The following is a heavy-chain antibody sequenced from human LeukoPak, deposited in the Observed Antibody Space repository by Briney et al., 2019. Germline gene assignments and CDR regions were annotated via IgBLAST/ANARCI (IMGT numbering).Heavy chain of an antibody. CDR1: GFIFNNYG. D-gene: IGHD2-15*01. CDR3: AKVGYCSGGSCYPPGADY. V-gene: IGHV3-23*01. Sequence: PGGSLRLSCTASGFIFNNYGLIWVRQAPGKGLEWVSAISGSGGSTYYADSVKGRFTISRDNSKNTLYLQMNSLRAEDTAVYYCAKVGYCSGGSCYPPGADYWGQGTLVTVSS. J-gene: IGHJ4*02. CDR2: ISGSGGST.